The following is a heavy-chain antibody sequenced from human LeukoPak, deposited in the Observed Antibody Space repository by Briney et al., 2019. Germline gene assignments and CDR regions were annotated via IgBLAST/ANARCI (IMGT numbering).Heavy chain of an antibody. V-gene: IGHV4-38-2*02. CDR1: GYFISSGYS. CDR2: IYHSGST. CDR3: ARDVLVGAIQRGYYMDV. J-gene: IGHJ6*03. D-gene: IGHD1-26*01. Sequence: PSETLSLTCTVSGYFISSGYSWGWIRQPPGKGLEWIGTIYHSGSTYYNPSLKSRVTISVDTSKNRFSLRLNSVTAADTAVYYCARDVLVGAIQRGYYMDVWGKGTTVTISS.